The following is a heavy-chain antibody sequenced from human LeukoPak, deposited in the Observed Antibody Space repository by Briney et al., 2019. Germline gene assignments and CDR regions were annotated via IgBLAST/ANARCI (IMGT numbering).Heavy chain of an antibody. D-gene: IGHD1-1*01. CDR2: VYNSGST. J-gene: IGHJ5*02. CDR1: GASMSNYH. Sequence: SETLSLTCAVSGASMSNYHWSWIRQPPGRGLEYIGYVYNSGSTFYNLSLKSRVTISADTSRKQFSLKLTSVTATDTAVYYCARGTGGYRFDPWGQGILVTVSS. V-gene: IGHV4-59*01. CDR3: ARGTGGYRFDP.